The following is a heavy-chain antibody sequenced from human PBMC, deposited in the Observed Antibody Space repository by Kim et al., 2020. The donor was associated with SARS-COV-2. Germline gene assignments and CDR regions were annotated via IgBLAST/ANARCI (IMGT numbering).Heavy chain of an antibody. CDR1: GGSISSGDYY. Sequence: SETLSLTCTVSGGSISSGDYYWSWIRQPPGKGLEWIGYIYYSGSTYYNPSLKSRVTISVDTSKNQFSLKLSSVTAADTAVYYCARVANTFGGLYWGQGTLVTVSS. D-gene: IGHD3-16*01. V-gene: IGHV4-30-4*01. CDR2: IYYSGST. CDR3: ARVANTFGGLY. J-gene: IGHJ4*02.